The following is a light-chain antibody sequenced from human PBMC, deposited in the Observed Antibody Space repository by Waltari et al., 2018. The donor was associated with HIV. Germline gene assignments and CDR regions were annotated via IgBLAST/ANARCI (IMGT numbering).Light chain of an antibody. V-gene: IGLV1-51*01. CDR3: ATWDSGLSGVV. Sequence: SVLTQPPSVSAAPGQRVTISCPGRFSNVANNRVSWYQQLPGTAPKLLIYDNMKRPSGMPDRFSGSKAGSSATLGITGVQTGDEAIYYCATWDSGLSGVVFGGGTTLTVL. CDR2: DNM. J-gene: IGLJ2*01. CDR1: FSNVANNR.